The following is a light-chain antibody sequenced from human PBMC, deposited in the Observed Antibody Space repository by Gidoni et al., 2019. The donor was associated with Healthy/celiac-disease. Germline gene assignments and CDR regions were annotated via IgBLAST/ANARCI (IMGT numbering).Light chain of an antibody. Sequence: DIVMTQSPLSLPVTPGEPASISCRSSQSLLHSNGYNYLDWYLQKAGQSPQLLIYLGSNRASGVPDRFSGSGSGTDFTLKSSRVEAEDVGVYYCMQALQTPLFGQGTKLEIK. CDR3: MQALQTPL. V-gene: IGKV2-28*01. J-gene: IGKJ2*01. CDR2: LGS. CDR1: QSLLHSNGYNY.